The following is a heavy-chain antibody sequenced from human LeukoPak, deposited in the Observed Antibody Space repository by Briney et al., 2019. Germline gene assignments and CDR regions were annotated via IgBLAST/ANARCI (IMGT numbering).Heavy chain of an antibody. D-gene: IGHD1-14*01. J-gene: IGHJ4*02. CDR3: ARDNIRSLDY. CDR2: IDSDGTST. Sequence: GGSLRLSCAASGFTFRTFWMHWVRQVPGKGLVWVSRIDSDGTSTSYADLVKGRFTISRDNARNTFYLQMNSLRVEDTAVYYCARDNIRSLDYWGQRTLVTVSS. CDR1: GFTFRTFW. V-gene: IGHV3-74*01.